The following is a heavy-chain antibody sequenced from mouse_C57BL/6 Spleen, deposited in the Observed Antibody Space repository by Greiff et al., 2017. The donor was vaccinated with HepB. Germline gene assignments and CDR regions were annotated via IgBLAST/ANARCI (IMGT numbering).Heavy chain of an antibody. Sequence: VQLQESGPELVKPGASVKISCKASGYAFSSSWMNWVKQRPGKGLEWIGRIYPGDGDTNYNGKFKGKATLTADKSSSTAYMQLSSLTSEDSAVYFCARSYYGSSYVDWYFDVWGTGTTVTVSS. CDR3: ARSYYGSSYVDWYFDV. J-gene: IGHJ1*03. V-gene: IGHV1-82*01. CDR1: GYAFSSSW. CDR2: IYPGDGDT. D-gene: IGHD1-1*01.